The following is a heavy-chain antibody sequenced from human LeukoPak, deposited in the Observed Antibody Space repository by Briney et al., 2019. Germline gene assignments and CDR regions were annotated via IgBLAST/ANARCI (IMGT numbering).Heavy chain of an antibody. CDR2: IYSGGST. CDR3: ARDSSVF. CDR1: GFTFSSTS. J-gene: IGHJ4*02. V-gene: IGHV3-53*01. D-gene: IGHD3-10*01. Sequence: GGSLRLSCAASGFTFSSTSMSWVRQAPGKGLEWVSVIYSGGSTDYADSVKGRFTISRDNSKNTLYLQMNSLRAGDTAVYYCARDSSVFGGQGTLVTVSS.